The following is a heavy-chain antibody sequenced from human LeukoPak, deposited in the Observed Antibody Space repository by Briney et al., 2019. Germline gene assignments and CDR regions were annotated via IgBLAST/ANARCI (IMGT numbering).Heavy chain of an antibody. Sequence: KTSETLSLTCTVSGGSISSYYWSWIRQPPGKGLEWIGYIYYSGSTNYNPSLKSRVTISVDTSKNQFSLKLSSVTAADTAVYYCARGLGGTFYYYGMDVWGQGTTVTVSS. J-gene: IGHJ6*02. CDR2: IYYSGST. CDR3: ARGLGGTFYYYGMDV. D-gene: IGHD1-14*01. CDR1: GGSISSYY. V-gene: IGHV4-59*01.